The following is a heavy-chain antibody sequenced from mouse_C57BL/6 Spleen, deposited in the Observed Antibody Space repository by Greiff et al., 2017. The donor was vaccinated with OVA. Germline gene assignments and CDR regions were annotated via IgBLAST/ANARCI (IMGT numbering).Heavy chain of an antibody. CDR3: ARGGNYYGSSYRYFDV. CDR2: INPSNGGT. D-gene: IGHD1-1*01. CDR1: GYTFTSYW. Sequence: QVQLQQPGTELVKPGASVKLSCKASGYTFTSYWMHWVKQRPGQGLEWIGNINPSNGGTNYNEKFKSKATLTVDKSSSTAYMQLSSLTSEDSAVYYCARGGNYYGSSYRYFDVWGTGTTVTVSS. V-gene: IGHV1-53*01. J-gene: IGHJ1*03.